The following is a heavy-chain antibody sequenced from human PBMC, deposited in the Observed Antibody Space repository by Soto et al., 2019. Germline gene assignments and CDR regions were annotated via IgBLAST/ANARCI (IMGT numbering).Heavy chain of an antibody. V-gene: IGHV3-48*02. CDR3: ARTHTEAVNYYYYGMDF. Sequence: GGSLRLSCVVSGFTFSSYSMNWVRQAPGKGLEWVSYISSSSSTIYYADSVKGRFTISRDNAKNSLYLQMNSLRDEDTAVYYCARTHTEAVNYYYYGMDFWGQGTTVTVSS. J-gene: IGHJ6*02. D-gene: IGHD4-4*01. CDR1: GFTFSSYS. CDR2: ISSSSSTI.